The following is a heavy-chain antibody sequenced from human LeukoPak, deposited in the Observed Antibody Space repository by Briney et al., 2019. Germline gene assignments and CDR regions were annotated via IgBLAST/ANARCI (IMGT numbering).Heavy chain of an antibody. CDR2: ISANNGHT. D-gene: IGHD1-26*01. CDR1: GYTFTTYG. J-gene: IGHJ4*02. CDR3: ARGRLSRYSGSYGTFDY. Sequence: ASVKVSCKASGYTFTTYGISWVRQAPGQGLEWMGWISANNGHTNYAQKVQGRVTMTTDTSTNTAYMELSRLRSDDTAVYYCARGRLSRYSGSYGTFDYWGQGTLVTVSS. V-gene: IGHV1-18*01.